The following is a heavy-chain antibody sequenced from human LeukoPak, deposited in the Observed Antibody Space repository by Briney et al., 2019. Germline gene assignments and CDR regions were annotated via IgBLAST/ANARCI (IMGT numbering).Heavy chain of an antibody. J-gene: IGHJ5*02. CDR2: IKDDGSES. CDR1: GFIFSNDW. CDR3: AREAGRSYCSSATCLNWFDP. D-gene: IGHD2-2*01. V-gene: IGHV3-7*01. Sequence: GGSLRLSCAASGFIFSNDWMSWVRQAPGKGLEWVANIKDDGSESYYVDSVKGRFTISRDNAKNSLYLQMNSLRVEDTAAYYCAREAGRSYCSSATCLNWFDPWGQGALVTVSS.